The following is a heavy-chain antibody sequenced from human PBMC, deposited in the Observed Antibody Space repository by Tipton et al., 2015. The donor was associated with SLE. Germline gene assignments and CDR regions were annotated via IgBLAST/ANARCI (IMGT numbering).Heavy chain of an antibody. J-gene: IGHJ4*02. CDR3: ARDLYGGATSLDF. V-gene: IGHV4-59*12. CDR2: IYDNGRT. D-gene: IGHD1-26*01. Sequence: LRLSCTVSGGSISNYYWSWIRQPPGKGLEWIGYIYDNGRTNYNPSLKGRVTMSFDTSKNQFSLKLTSVTAADTAVYYCARDLYGGATSLDFWGQGTLVTVSS. CDR1: GGSISNYY.